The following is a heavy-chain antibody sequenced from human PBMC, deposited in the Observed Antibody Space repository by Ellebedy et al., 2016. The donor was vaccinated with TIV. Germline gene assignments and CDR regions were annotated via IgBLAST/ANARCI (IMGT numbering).Heavy chain of an antibody. V-gene: IGHV3-30*04. J-gene: IGHJ4*02. CDR3: AKERWSIGGLIYFDF. CDR2: ILNDGSQK. D-gene: IGHD2-15*01. Sequence: GESLKISCAASGFTFNSYAMHWVRQAPGKGLEWVAVILNDGSQKYNGGSVEGRFTISRDNSKNSVYLQMNSLRPEDTAIYYCAKERWSIGGLIYFDFWGQGTLVTVSS. CDR1: GFTFNSYA.